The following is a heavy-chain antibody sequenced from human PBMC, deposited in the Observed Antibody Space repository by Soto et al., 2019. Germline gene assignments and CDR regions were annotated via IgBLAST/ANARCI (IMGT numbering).Heavy chain of an antibody. CDR2: ITARGDTT. J-gene: IGHJ4*02. D-gene: IGHD3-10*01. Sequence: GGSLRLSCTASGFVFSNYAVTWVRQAPGQGLEWVSAITARGDTTYYADSVKGRFTISRDNARDNLFLDMSGLRDDDTALYYCVRGIYPSSAGGPFDLWGQGTLVTVYS. V-gene: IGHV3-23*01. CDR1: GFVFSNYA. CDR3: VRGIYPSSAGGPFDL.